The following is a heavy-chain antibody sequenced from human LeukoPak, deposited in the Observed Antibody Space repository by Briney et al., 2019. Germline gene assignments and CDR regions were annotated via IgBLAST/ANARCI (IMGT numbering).Heavy chain of an antibody. D-gene: IGHD1-26*01. CDR2: IYYSGST. Sequence: SETLSLTCTVSGASINSYYWSWIRQPPGKGLEWIGYIYYSGSTNYNPSLKSRVTISVDTSKNQFSLKLSSVTAADPALYYCARGAMVGATRPYFFDYGGQGTRVPVSS. CDR1: GASINSYY. CDR3: ARGAMVGATRPYFFDY. V-gene: IGHV4-59*13. J-gene: IGHJ4*02.